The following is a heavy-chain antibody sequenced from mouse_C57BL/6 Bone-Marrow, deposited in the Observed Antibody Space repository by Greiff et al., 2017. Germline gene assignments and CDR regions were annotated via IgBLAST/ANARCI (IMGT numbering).Heavy chain of an antibody. V-gene: IGHV5-6*01. CDR2: ISSGGSNT. CDR3: ARHSNWGVRHYYAVDY. Sequence: EVQGVESGGDLVKPGGSLTLSCAASGFTFSSYGMSWVRQTPDKRLVWVATISSGGSNTYYPYSVKGRFTIARDNAKHTLYLQLSSLKSEDTAMYYCARHSNWGVRHYYAVDYWGQGTSVTVSA. J-gene: IGHJ4*01. D-gene: IGHD4-1*01. CDR1: GFTFSSYG.